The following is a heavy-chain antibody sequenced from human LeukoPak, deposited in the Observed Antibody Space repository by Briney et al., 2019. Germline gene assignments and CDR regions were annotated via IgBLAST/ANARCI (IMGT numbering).Heavy chain of an antibody. D-gene: IGHD2-21*01. CDR3: AKAPVTTCRGAYCYPFDY. Sequence: HPGGSLKLSCAASGFTLSSYAMSWVRQAPGKGLEWVSATSDSGNTYHADSVKGRFTISRDSSKNTLFLQMNRLRPEDAAVYYCAKAPVTTCRGAYCYPFDYWGQGTLVTVSS. CDR2: TSDSGNT. J-gene: IGHJ4*02. V-gene: IGHV3-23*01. CDR1: GFTLSSYA.